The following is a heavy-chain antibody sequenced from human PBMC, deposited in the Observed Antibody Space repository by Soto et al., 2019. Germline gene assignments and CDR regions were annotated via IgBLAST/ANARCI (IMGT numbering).Heavy chain of an antibody. D-gene: IGHD1-1*01. CDR3: VRDGTKTLRDWFDP. CDR2: IYATGTT. CDR1: GASISGFY. J-gene: IGHJ5*02. Sequence: LSLTCTVSGASISGFYWSWIRKSAGKGLEWIGRIYATGTTDYNPSLKSRVMMSVDTSKRQFSLKLRSVTAADTAVYYCVRDGTKTLRDWFDPWGQGISVTVSS. V-gene: IGHV4-4*07.